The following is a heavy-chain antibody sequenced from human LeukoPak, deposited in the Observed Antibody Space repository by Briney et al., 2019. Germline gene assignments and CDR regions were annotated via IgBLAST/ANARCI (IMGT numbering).Heavy chain of an antibody. D-gene: IGHD5-12*01. CDR1: GFTFSSYA. V-gene: IGHV3-23*01. J-gene: IGHJ6*02. CDR2: ISGSGGST. CDR3: AKCVWLRFRVFYGMDV. Sequence: PGGSLRLSCAASGFTFSSYAMSWVRQAPGKGLEWVSAISGSGGSTYYADSVKGRFTISRDNSKNTLYLQMNSLRAEDTVVYYCAKCVWLRFRVFYGMDVWGQGTTVTVSS.